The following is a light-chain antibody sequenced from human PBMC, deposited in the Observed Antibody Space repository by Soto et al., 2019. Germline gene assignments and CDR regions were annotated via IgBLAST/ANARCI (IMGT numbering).Light chain of an antibody. V-gene: IGLV2-23*01. CDR1: SSDVGSYNS. Sequence: QSALTQPASVSGSPGQSIAISCTGTSSDVGSYNSVSWYQQHPGKSPKLMIYVGSKRSSGVSDRFSGSKSGNTASLTCSELQAYDEADYSCCSDACNPYVFGTGTKVTVL. CDR3: CSDACNPYV. CDR2: VGS. J-gene: IGLJ1*01.